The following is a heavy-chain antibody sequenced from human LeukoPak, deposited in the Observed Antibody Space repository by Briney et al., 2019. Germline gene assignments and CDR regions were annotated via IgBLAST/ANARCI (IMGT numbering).Heavy chain of an antibody. J-gene: IGHJ4*02. V-gene: IGHV4-34*01. Sequence: SETLSLTCAVYGVSFSGYYWSWIRQPPGKGLEWIGEINHSGSTNYNPSLKSRVTISVDTSKKQFSLKLSSVTAADTAVYYCARGDYGDHWVDYWGRGTLVTVSS. CDR3: ARGDYGDHWVDY. CDR1: GVSFSGYY. CDR2: INHSGST. D-gene: IGHD4-17*01.